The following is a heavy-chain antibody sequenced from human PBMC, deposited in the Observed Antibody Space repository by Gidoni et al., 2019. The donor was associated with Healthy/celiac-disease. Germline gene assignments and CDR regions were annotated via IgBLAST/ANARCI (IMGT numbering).Heavy chain of an antibody. CDR3: ARGATIFGVVIIPNSPPYNWFDP. CDR1: GGSFSGYY. D-gene: IGHD3-3*01. CDR2: INHSGST. V-gene: IGHV4-34*01. Sequence: QVQLQQWGAGLLKPSETLSLTCAVYGGSFSGYYWSWIRQPPGKGLEWIGEINHSGSTNYNPSLKSRVTISVDTSKNQFSLKLSSVTAADTAVYYCARGATIFGVVIIPNSPPYNWFDPWGQGTLVTVSS. J-gene: IGHJ5*02.